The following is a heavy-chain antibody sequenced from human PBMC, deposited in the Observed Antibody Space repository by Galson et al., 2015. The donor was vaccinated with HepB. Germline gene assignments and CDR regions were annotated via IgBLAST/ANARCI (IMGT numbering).Heavy chain of an antibody. D-gene: IGHD3-16*02. Sequence: SETLSLTCAVYGGSFSGYYWSWIRQPPGKGLEWIGEINHSGSTNYNPSLKSRVTISVDTSKNQFSLKLSSVTAADTAVYYCARVRLDDYVWGSYRYSRGVDYWGQGTLVTVSS. V-gene: IGHV4-34*01. CDR1: GGSFSGYY. J-gene: IGHJ4*02. CDR3: ARVRLDDYVWGSYRYSRGVDY. CDR2: INHSGST.